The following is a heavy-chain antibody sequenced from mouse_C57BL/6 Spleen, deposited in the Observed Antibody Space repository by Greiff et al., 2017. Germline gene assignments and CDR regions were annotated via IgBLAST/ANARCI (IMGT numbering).Heavy chain of an antibody. CDR2: IDPETGGT. CDR1: GYTFTDYE. CDR3: TRFLTTVVSYWYFDV. V-gene: IGHV1-15*01. D-gene: IGHD1-1*01. J-gene: IGHJ1*03. Sequence: QVQLQQSGAELVRPGASVTLSCKASGYTFTDYEMHWVKQTPVHGLEWIGAIDPETGGTAYNQKFKGKAILTADKSSSTAYMELRSLTSEDSAVYYCTRFLTTVVSYWYFDVWGTGTTVTVSS.